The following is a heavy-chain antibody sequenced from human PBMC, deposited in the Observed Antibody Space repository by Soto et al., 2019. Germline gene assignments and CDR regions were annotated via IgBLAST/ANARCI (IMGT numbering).Heavy chain of an antibody. CDR1: GGTFSSYA. Sequence: SVKVSCKASGGTFSSYAISWVRQAPGQGLEWMGGIIPIFGTANYAQKFQGRVTITADESTSTAYMELSSLRSEDTAVYYCASYYYDSSGYFTKVGYYFDYWGQGTLVTVSS. V-gene: IGHV1-69*13. CDR3: ASYYYDSSGYFTKVGYYFDY. CDR2: IIPIFGTA. J-gene: IGHJ4*02. D-gene: IGHD3-22*01.